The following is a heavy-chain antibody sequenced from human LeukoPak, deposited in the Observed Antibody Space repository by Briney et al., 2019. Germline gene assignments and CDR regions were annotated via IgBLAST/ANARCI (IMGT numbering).Heavy chain of an antibody. CDR2: IFYDGSKK. CDR1: GFTFSNYG. CDR3: ARDQALYFSYGDF. J-gene: IGHJ4*02. D-gene: IGHD2/OR15-2a*01. V-gene: IGHV3-33*01. Sequence: GGSLRLSCAASGFTFSNYGMHWVGQAPGKGLEWLAAIFYDGSKKYYADTVKGRFTISRDNSKNTLYLQVDSLTAEDTAVYYCARDQALYFSYGDFWGQGTLVTVSS.